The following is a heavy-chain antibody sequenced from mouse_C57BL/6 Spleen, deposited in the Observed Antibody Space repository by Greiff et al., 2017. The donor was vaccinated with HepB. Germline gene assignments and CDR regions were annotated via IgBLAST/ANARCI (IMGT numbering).Heavy chain of an antibody. J-gene: IGHJ3*01. CDR2: IHPNSGST. CDR3: ARKGWLLEAWFAY. D-gene: IGHD2-3*01. CDR1: GYTFTSYW. V-gene: IGHV1-64*01. Sequence: VQLQQPGAKLVKPGASVKLSCKASGYTFTSYWMHWVKQRPGQGLEWIGMIHPNSGSTNYNEKFKSKATLTVDKSSSTTYMQLSSLTSEDSAVYYCARKGWLLEAWFAYWGQGTLVTVSA.